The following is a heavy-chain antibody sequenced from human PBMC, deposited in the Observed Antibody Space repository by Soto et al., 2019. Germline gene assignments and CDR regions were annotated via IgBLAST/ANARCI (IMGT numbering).Heavy chain of an antibody. CDR1: GFTFSNAW. J-gene: IGHJ6*02. Sequence: EVQLVESGGGLVKPGGSLRLSCAASGFTFSNAWMNWVRQAPGKGLEWVGRIKSKTDGGTTDYAAPVKGRFTISRDDSKNTLYLQMNSLKTEDTAVYYCTTLHSGDLAPYYYYYYGMDVWGQGTTVTVSS. D-gene: IGHD2-21*02. V-gene: IGHV3-15*07. CDR3: TTLHSGDLAPYYYYYYGMDV. CDR2: IKSKTDGGTT.